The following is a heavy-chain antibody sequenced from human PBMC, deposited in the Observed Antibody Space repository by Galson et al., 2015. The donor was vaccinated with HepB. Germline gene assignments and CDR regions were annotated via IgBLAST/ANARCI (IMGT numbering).Heavy chain of an antibody. CDR2: INSNSGGT. CDR1: GYTFTGYY. Sequence: SVKVSCKASGYTFTGYYMHWVRQAPGQGLEWMGWINSNSGGTNYAQKFQGWVTMTRDTSISTAYMELSRLRSDDTAVYYCARGEPLRFLENWFDPWGQGTLVTVSS. D-gene: IGHD3-3*01. CDR3: ARGEPLRFLENWFDP. V-gene: IGHV1-2*04. J-gene: IGHJ5*02.